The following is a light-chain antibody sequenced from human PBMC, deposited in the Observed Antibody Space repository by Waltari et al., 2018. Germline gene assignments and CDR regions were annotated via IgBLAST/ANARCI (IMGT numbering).Light chain of an antibody. J-gene: IGKJ2*03. CDR1: QSLVYSDGNIY. Sequence: DVVMTQSPLSLPVTLGQPASISCRSSQSLVYSDGNIYLNWFQQRPGQSPRRLIYQVSRRDSGVPDRFSGSGSGTDFTLRISRVEAEDVGLYFCMQGTNWPQSFGQGTKLEIK. CDR3: MQGTNWPQS. CDR2: QVS. V-gene: IGKV2-30*01.